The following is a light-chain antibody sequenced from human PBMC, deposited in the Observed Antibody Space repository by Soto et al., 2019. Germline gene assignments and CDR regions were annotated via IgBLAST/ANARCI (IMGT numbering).Light chain of an antibody. J-gene: IGKJ1*01. CDR2: DAS. CDR1: QSVDSY. Sequence: EIVLTQSPASLSLSPGERATLSCRASQSVDSYLAWYQQKPGQAPRLLIYDASSRATGIPARFSGSGSGTDFTLTISSLEPEDFAVYYCQQRWMTFGQGTKVDIK. V-gene: IGKV3-11*01. CDR3: QQRWMT.